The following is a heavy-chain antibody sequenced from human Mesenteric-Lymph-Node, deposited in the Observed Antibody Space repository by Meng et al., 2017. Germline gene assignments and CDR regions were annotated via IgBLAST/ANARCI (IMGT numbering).Heavy chain of an antibody. Sequence: GESLKISCAASGFAFSSYWMSWVRQAPGKGLEWVANIKQDGSEKYYVDSVKGRFTISRDNAKNSLYLQMNSLRAEDTAVYYCARDRVVIVPAAMIYYYYGMDVWGQGTTVTVSS. CDR2: IKQDGSEK. CDR3: ARDRVVIVPAAMIYYYYGMDV. D-gene: IGHD2-2*01. V-gene: IGHV3-7*01. CDR1: GFAFSSYW. J-gene: IGHJ6*02.